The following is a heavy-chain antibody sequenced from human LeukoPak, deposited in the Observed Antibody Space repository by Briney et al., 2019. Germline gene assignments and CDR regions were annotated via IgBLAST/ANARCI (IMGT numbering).Heavy chain of an antibody. Sequence: GGSLRLFCAASGFTFSNYWMHWVRQVPGKGLLWVSRINSDGSSTTYADSVKGRFTISRDNSKKTLYLQMNNVRTEDTAVYYCARDPGGSSWYFLIDYWGQGSLVTVSS. V-gene: IGHV3-74*01. D-gene: IGHD6-13*01. J-gene: IGHJ4*02. CDR3: ARDPGGSSWYFLIDY. CDR1: GFTFSNYW. CDR2: INSDGSST.